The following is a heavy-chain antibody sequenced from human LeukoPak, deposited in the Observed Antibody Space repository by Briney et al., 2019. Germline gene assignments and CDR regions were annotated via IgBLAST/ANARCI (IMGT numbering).Heavy chain of an antibody. CDR3: ARRSDYYDSSAYYY. Sequence: ASVKVSCKASGYTFTSYDINWVRQATGQGLEWMGWMNPNSGNIGYAQKFQGRVTMTRNTSISTAYMELSSLRSEDTAVYYCARRSDYYDSSAYYYWGQGTLVTVSS. D-gene: IGHD3-22*01. V-gene: IGHV1-8*01. CDR1: GYTFTSYD. CDR2: MNPNSGNI. J-gene: IGHJ4*02.